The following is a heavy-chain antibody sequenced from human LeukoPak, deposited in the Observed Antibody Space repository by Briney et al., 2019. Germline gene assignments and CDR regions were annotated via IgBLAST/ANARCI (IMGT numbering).Heavy chain of an antibody. CDR1: GFTFSSYA. CDR3: AKGRSDYYDSSGYYSEGY. Sequence: GGSLRLSCAASGFTFSSYAMSWVRQAPGKGLEWVSAISGSGGSTYYADSVKGRFTISRDNSKNTLYVQMNSLRAEDTAVYYCAKGRSDYYDSSGYYSEGYWGRGTLVTVSP. V-gene: IGHV3-23*01. D-gene: IGHD3-22*01. CDR2: ISGSGGST. J-gene: IGHJ4*02.